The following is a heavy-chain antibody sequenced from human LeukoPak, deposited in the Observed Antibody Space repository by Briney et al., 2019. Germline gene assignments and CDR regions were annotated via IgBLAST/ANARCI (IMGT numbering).Heavy chain of an antibody. J-gene: IGHJ4*02. CDR1: GGSISSGSYY. CDR2: IYTSGST. CDR3: AGASYDSSGVH. Sequence: TASETLSLTCTVSGGSISSGSYYWSWIRQPAGKGLEWIGRIYTSGSTNYNPSLKSRVTISVDTSKNQFSLKLSSVTAADTAVYYCAGASYDSSGVHWGQETLVTVSS. D-gene: IGHD3-22*01. V-gene: IGHV4-61*02.